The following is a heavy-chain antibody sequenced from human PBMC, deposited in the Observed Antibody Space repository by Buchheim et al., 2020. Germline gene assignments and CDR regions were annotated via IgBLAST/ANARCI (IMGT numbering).Heavy chain of an antibody. Sequence: EVQLVESGGGLVQPGGSLRLSCAASGFTFSSYSMNWVRQAPGKGLEWVSYISSSSITIYYADSVKDRFTISIDNAKNSLYLQMNSLRAEDTAVYYCARDGRRQLGNYYYYGMDVWGQGTT. CDR3: ARDGRRQLGNYYYYGMDV. CDR2: ISSSSITI. J-gene: IGHJ6*02. D-gene: IGHD6-6*01. V-gene: IGHV3-48*01. CDR1: GFTFSSYS.